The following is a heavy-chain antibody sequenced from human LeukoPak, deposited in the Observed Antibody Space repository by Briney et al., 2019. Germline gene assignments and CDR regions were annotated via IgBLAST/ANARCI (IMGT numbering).Heavy chain of an antibody. J-gene: IGHJ4*02. CDR3: ASLSVTRRIDY. CDR2: INHSGST. CDR1: GGSFSGYY. D-gene: IGHD4-17*01. V-gene: IGHV4-34*01. Sequence: SETLSLTCAVYGGSFSGYYWSWIRQPPGKGLEWIGEINHSGSTNYNPSPKSRVTISVDTSKNQFSLKLSSVTAADTAVYYCASLSVTRRIDYWGQGTLVTVSS.